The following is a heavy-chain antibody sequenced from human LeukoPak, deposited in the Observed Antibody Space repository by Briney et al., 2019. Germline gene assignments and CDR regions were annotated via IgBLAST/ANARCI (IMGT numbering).Heavy chain of an antibody. Sequence: GASVKVSCKASGYTFTGYYMHWVRQAPGQGLEWMGWINPNSGGTNYAQKFQGRVTMTRDTSISTAYMELSRLRSDDTAVYYCARGYYYDSSGYYYDAFDIWGQGTMVTVSS. J-gene: IGHJ3*02. D-gene: IGHD3-22*01. CDR2: INPNSGGT. CDR1: GYTFTGYY. V-gene: IGHV1-2*02. CDR3: ARGYYYDSSGYYYDAFDI.